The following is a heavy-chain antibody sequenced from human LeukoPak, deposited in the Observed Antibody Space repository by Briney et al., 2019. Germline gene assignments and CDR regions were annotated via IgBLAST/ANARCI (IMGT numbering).Heavy chain of an antibody. CDR3: ARDPGYSYGPYYFDY. J-gene: IGHJ4*02. D-gene: IGHD5-18*01. Sequence: GGSLRLSCAASGFTFSSYWMSWVRQAPGEGLEWVANIKQDGSEKYYVDSVKGRFTISRDNAKNSLYLQMNSLRAEDTAVYYCARDPGYSYGPYYFDYWGQGTLVTVSS. CDR1: GFTFSSYW. CDR2: IKQDGSEK. V-gene: IGHV3-7*01.